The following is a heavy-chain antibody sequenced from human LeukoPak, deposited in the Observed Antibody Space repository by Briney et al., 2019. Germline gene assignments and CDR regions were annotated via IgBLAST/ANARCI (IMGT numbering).Heavy chain of an antibody. CDR3: ARERAVVAGHDAFDI. Sequence: ASVKVSCKASGDTVIGYYIHWVRQAPGQGLEWMGWINPISGGTNTAQKFQGRVTMTGDMSIDTVYMDLSRLKSDDTAVYYCARERAVVAGHDAFDIWGRGTMVTVSS. V-gene: IGHV1-2*02. D-gene: IGHD6-19*01. CDR2: INPISGGT. J-gene: IGHJ3*02. CDR1: GDTVIGYY.